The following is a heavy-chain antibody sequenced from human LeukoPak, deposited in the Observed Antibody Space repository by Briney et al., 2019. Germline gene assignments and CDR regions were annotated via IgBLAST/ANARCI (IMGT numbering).Heavy chain of an antibody. CDR3: ARVITIFGVVRGFDY. Sequence: GASVKVSCKASEYTFTGYYMHWVRQAPGQGLEWMGWINPNSGGTNYAQKFQGRVTMTRDTSISTAYMELSRLRSDDTAVYYCARVITIFGVVRGFDYWGQGTLVTVSS. CDR2: INPNSGGT. V-gene: IGHV1-2*02. CDR1: EYTFTGYY. J-gene: IGHJ4*02. D-gene: IGHD3-3*01.